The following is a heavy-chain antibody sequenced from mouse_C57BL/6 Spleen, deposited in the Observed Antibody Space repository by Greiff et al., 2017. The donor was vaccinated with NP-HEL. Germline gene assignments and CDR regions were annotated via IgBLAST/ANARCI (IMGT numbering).Heavy chain of an antibody. D-gene: IGHD2-4*01. Sequence: VKLQESGAELARPGASVKLSCKASGYTFTSYGISWVKQRTGQGLEWIGEIYPRRGNTYYNEKFKGKATLTADKSSSTAYMELRSLTSEDSAVYFCARLMITYYFDYWGQGTTLTVSS. CDR1: GYTFTSYG. CDR2: IYPRRGNT. J-gene: IGHJ2*01. CDR3: ARLMITYYFDY. V-gene: IGHV1-81*01.